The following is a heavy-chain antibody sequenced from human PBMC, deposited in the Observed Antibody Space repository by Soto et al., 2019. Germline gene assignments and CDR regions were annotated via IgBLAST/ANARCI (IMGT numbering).Heavy chain of an antibody. V-gene: IGHV5-51*01. CDR1: GYSFSNFW. J-gene: IGHJ4*02. CDR3: ARSVLVTSTMNYFDL. Sequence: GESLKISCQASGYSFSNFWIAWVRQMTGEGLEWLGIIYPDDSDTRYSPSFLGQVTISADTSIKTTYLQWSSLKASDTAIYFCARSVLVTSTMNYFDLWGQGTLVTVSS. D-gene: IGHD2-8*02. CDR2: IYPDDSDT.